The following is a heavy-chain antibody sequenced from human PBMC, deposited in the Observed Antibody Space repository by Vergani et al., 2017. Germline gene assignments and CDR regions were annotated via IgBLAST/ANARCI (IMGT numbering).Heavy chain of an antibody. CDR2: ISSSSSYI. Sequence: VQLQESGPGLVKPSETLSLTCTVSGDSVISTDYHWGWIRQPPGKGLEWVSSISSSSSYIYYADSVKGRFTISRDNAKNSLYLQMNSLRAEDTAVYYCARDQEWSNWNDEPGFGPWGQGTLVTVSS. CDR1: GDSVISTDY. CDR3: ARDQEWSNWNDEPGFGP. V-gene: IGHV3-21*01. J-gene: IGHJ5*02. D-gene: IGHD1-1*01.